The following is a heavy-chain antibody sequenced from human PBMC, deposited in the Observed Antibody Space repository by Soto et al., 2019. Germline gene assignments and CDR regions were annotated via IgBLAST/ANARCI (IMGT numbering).Heavy chain of an antibody. D-gene: IGHD2-2*01. V-gene: IGHV3-49*04. CDR3: TRSGYCSSSSCYRFRYDY. CDR2: IRTTAYGGTT. CDR1: GFTFGDYA. J-gene: IGHJ4*02. Sequence: GGSLSLSCTTSGFTFGDYAVSWVRQAPGKGLEWIGFIRTTAYGGTTEYAASVKGRFTISRDNSKSIAYLQMNSLKTEDTAVYYCTRSGYCSSSSCYRFRYDYWGQGTLVTVSS.